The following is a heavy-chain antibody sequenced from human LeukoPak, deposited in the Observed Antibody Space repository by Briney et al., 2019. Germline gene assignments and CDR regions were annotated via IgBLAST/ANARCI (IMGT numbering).Heavy chain of an antibody. CDR1: GYTFTGYY. CDR2: INPNSGGT. J-gene: IGHJ6*04. V-gene: IGHV1-2*04. Sequence: ASVKVSCKASGYTFTGYYMHWVRQAPGQGLEWMGWINPNSGGTNYAQKFQGWVTMTRDTSISTAYMELSRLRSDDTAVYYCARSGYYGSGSMGSLTGMDVWGKGTTVTVSS. CDR3: ARSGYYGSGSMGSLTGMDV. D-gene: IGHD3-10*01.